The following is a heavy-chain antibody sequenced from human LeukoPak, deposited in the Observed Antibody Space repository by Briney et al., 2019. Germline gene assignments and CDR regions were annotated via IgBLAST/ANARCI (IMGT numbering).Heavy chain of an antibody. CDR3: ARRGYCSSTSCYLQGLRGRYYFDY. D-gene: IGHD2-2*01. CDR1: GGSFSGYY. Sequence: PSETLSLTCAVYGGSFSGYYWSWIRQPPGKGLEWIGEINHSGSTNHNPSLKSRVTISVDTSKNQFSLKLSSVTAADTAVYYCARRGYCSSTSCYLQGLRGRYYFDYWGQGTLVTVSS. J-gene: IGHJ4*02. CDR2: INHSGST. V-gene: IGHV4-34*01.